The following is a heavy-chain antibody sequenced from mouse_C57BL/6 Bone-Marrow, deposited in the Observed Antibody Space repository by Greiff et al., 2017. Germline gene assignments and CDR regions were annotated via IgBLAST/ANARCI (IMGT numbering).Heavy chain of an antibody. CDR1: GFSLTSYA. D-gene: IGHD1-2*01. J-gene: IGHJ4*01. V-gene: IGHV2-9-1*01. CDR2: IWTGGGT. CDR3: ARSLLRLYYAMDY. Sequence: VQRVESGPGLVAPSQSLSITCTVSGFSLTSYAISWVRQPPGKGLEWLGVIWTGGGTNYNSALKSRLSISKDNSKIQVFLKMISLQTDYTARYYCARSLLRLYYAMDYWGQGTSVTVSS.